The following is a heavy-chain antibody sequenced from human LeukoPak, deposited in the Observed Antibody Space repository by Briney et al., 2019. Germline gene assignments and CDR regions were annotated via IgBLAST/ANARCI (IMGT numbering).Heavy chain of an antibody. CDR2: VYSSGST. Sequence: SETLSLTCTVSGASITRYFWTWIRQPAGKGLEWIGRVYSSGSTSYNPSLKSRVAMSLDTSKNQFSLKLSSVSAADTAVYYCARLSADSSSSRGFDYWGQGTLVTVSS. CDR1: GASITRYF. D-gene: IGHD2-2*01. J-gene: IGHJ4*02. CDR3: ARLSADSSSSRGFDY. V-gene: IGHV4-4*07.